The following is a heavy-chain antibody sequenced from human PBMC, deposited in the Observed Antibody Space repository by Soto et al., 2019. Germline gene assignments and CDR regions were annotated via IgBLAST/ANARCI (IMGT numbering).Heavy chain of an antibody. CDR2: IWYDGSNK. V-gene: IGHV3-33*01. CDR3: ARGYDILTGYVYYYYGMDV. Sequence: QVQLVESGGGVVQPGRSLRLSCAASGFTFSSYGMHWVRQAPGKGLEWVAVIWYDGSNKYYADSVKGRFTISRDNSKNTLYLQMNSLRAEDTAVYYCARGYDILTGYVYYYYGMDVWGQGTTVTVSS. CDR1: GFTFSSYG. D-gene: IGHD3-9*01. J-gene: IGHJ6*02.